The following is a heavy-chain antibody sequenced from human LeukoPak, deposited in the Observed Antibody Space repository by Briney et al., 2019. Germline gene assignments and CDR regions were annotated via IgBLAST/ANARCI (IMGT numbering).Heavy chain of an antibody. V-gene: IGHV4-59*01. Sequence: PSETLSLTCTVSDGSFSSYYWSWIRQPPGKGLEWIGYIYYSGSSNYNPSLKSRVTISVDTSKNHFSLKLSSVTAADTAVYYCARQVTGMYYYYYYMDVWGKGTTVTISS. D-gene: IGHD1-14*01. CDR3: ARQVTGMYYYYYYMDV. CDR2: IYYSGSS. J-gene: IGHJ6*03. CDR1: DGSFSSYY.